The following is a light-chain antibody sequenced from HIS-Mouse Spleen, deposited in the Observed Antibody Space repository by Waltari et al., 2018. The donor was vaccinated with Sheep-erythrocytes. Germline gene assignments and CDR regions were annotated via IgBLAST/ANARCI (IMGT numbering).Light chain of an antibody. CDR1: KLGDKY. CDR3: QAWDSSTVV. CDR2: QDS. J-gene: IGLJ2*01. Sequence: SYELTQPPSVSVSPGQTASITCSGDKLGDKYACWYQQKPGHSPVLVIYQDSKRPSRIPERFSGSNSGNTATLTISGTQAMDEADYYCQAWDSSTVVFGGGTKLTVL. V-gene: IGLV3-1*01.